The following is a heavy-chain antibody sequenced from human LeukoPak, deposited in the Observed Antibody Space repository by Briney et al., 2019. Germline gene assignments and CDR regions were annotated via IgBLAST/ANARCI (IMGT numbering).Heavy chain of an antibody. V-gene: IGHV4-39*01. Sequence: SETLSLTCTVSGVSISSSSYYWGWIRQPPGKGLEWIGSIYYSGSTYYNPSLKSRVTMSVDTSKNQFSLKLSSVTAADTAVYYCASAYYDFWSGYVEWFDPWGQGTLVTVSS. CDR1: GVSISSSSYY. CDR2: IYYSGST. J-gene: IGHJ5*02. D-gene: IGHD3-3*01. CDR3: ASAYYDFWSGYVEWFDP.